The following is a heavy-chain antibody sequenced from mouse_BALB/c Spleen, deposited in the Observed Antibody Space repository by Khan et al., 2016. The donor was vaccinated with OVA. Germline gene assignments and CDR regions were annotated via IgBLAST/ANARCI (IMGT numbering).Heavy chain of an antibody. Sequence: QIQLVQSGPELKKPGETVKISYKASGYTFTDYSMHWVKQAPGKGLKWMGWINTETGEPTYADAFKGRFAFSLETSASTAYWQGNNLKNEDTATYFCARENYYYGRCYFDVWGAGTTVTVSS. D-gene: IGHD1-1*01. CDR2: INTETGEP. CDR1: GYTFTDYS. J-gene: IGHJ1*01. V-gene: IGHV9-2-1*01. CDR3: ARENYYYGRCYFDV.